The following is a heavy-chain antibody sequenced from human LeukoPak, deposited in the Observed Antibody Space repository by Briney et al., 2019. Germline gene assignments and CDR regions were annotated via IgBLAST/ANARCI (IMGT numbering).Heavy chain of an antibody. Sequence: TSQTLSLTCTVSGGSISSGGYYWSWIRQHPGKGLEWTGYIYYSGSTYYNPSLKSRVTISVDTSKNQFSLKLSSVTAADTAVYYCAREALNWGLDYWGQGTLVTVSS. CDR2: IYYSGST. V-gene: IGHV4-31*03. D-gene: IGHD7-27*01. CDR3: AREALNWGLDY. J-gene: IGHJ4*02. CDR1: GGSISSGGYY.